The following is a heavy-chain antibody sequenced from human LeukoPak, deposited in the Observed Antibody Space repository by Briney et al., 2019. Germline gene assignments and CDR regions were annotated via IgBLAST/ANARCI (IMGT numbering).Heavy chain of an antibody. Sequence: ASVKVSCKASGYTFTGYYMHWVRQAPGQGLEWMGWINPNNGRTKYAQNFRGRVTMTTDTSISTAYMEVSSLIFDDTAVYYCAPLGGAVNYWGQGTLVTVSS. V-gene: IGHV1-2*02. CDR1: GYTFTGYY. D-gene: IGHD7-27*01. J-gene: IGHJ4*02. CDR2: INPNNGRT. CDR3: APLGGAVNY.